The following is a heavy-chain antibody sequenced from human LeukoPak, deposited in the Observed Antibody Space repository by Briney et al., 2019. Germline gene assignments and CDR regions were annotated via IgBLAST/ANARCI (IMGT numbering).Heavy chain of an antibody. CDR3: ARASRGSKPMIVVVRYWYFDL. Sequence: GRSLRLSCAASAFSFDDYAMQWVRQAPGKGLEWVSDISWNSTTIAYADSVKGRFTISRDNAKNSLYLQMNSLRAEDTAVYYCARASRGSKPMIVVVRYWYFDLWGRGTLVTVSS. V-gene: IGHV3-9*01. D-gene: IGHD3-22*01. CDR1: AFSFDDYA. J-gene: IGHJ2*01. CDR2: ISWNSTTI.